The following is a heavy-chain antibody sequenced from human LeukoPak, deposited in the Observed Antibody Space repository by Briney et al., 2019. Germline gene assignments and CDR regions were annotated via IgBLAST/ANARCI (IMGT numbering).Heavy chain of an antibody. CDR3: ARDVLR. J-gene: IGHJ4*02. Sequence: PSEILSLTCTVSGGSITSGGYYWSWIRQRPGKGLEWIGYIYKTGSTYYNPSLKSRVTMSVDTSRNQFSLKLNSVTAADTAVYYCARDVLRWGQGTLVTVSS. V-gene: IGHV4-31*03. CDR1: GGSITSGGYY. CDR2: IYKTGST.